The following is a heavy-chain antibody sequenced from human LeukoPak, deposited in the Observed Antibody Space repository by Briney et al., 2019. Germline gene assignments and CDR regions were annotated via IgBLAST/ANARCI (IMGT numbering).Heavy chain of an antibody. CDR2: INPSSGRT. CDR1: GYTFTGYY. Sequence: ASVKVSCKASGYTFTGYYMHWVRQAPGQGLEWMAIINPSSGRTNYAQKFQGRATMTRDMSTSTVYMEVSSLRSEDTAVYYCARGSSSSVLYYYYYYMDVWGQGTTVTVSS. D-gene: IGHD6-6*01. V-gene: IGHV1-46*01. CDR3: ARGSSSSVLYYYYYYMDV. J-gene: IGHJ6*03.